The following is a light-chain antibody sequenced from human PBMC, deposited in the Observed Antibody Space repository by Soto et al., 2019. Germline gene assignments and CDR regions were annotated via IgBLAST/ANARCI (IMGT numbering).Light chain of an antibody. CDR1: QSVISN. J-gene: IGKJ3*01. Sequence: EIGMTQSQATLSVSPGERATLTCRASQSVISNLAWYQQKPGQAPRLLIYGASTRATGIPARFSGSGSGTDFTLTISRLEPEDFAVYFCQQYGSSPFTFGPGTKVDIK. V-gene: IGKV3-15*01. CDR2: GAS. CDR3: QQYGSSPFT.